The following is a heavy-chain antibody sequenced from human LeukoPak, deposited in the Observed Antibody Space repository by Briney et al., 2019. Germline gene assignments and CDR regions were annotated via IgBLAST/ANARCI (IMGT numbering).Heavy chain of an antibody. V-gene: IGHV1-2*02. CDR3: SRGPPQLGMQDAFDV. D-gene: IGHD7-27*01. J-gene: IGHJ3*01. Sequence: GASVRVSCKTPGNSFTGHYVHWVRQAPGQGLEWMGWINPDSGRADSAQNFEGRVAMTRDTAITTVTMESTGLRFSDTAMYFCSRGPPQLGMQDAFDVWGQGTMVTVS. CDR2: INPDSGRA. CDR1: GNSFTGHY.